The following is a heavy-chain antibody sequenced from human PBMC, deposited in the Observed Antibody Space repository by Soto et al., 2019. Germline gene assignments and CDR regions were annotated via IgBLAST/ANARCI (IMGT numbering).Heavy chain of an antibody. CDR1: GFKFEDYS. J-gene: IGHJ5*02. Sequence: EMHLVESGGAVVQPGGSLRLSCATSGFKFEDYSMHWVRQAPGKGLEWVSLISWDGSRTNYADSVRGRFTISRDSSKNSLYLQMNRLRTEDSALYYCAAADYGDYPNWFAPWCQGTLVTVSS. D-gene: IGHD4-17*01. CDR3: AAADYGDYPNWFAP. V-gene: IGHV3-43*01. CDR2: ISWDGSRT.